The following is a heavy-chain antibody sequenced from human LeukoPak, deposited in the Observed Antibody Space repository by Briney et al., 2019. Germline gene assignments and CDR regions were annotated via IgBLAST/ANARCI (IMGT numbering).Heavy chain of an antibody. CDR1: GGTFSSYA. J-gene: IGHJ4*02. D-gene: IGHD3-10*01. CDR3: ARVPLGGFGELFPNDY. CDR2: IIPIFGTA. V-gene: IGHV1-69*05. Sequence: SVKVSCKASGGTFSSYAISWVRQAPGQGLEWMGRIIPIFGTANYAQKFQGRVTITTDESTSTAYMELSSLRSEDTAVYYCARVPLGGFGELFPNDYWGQGTLVTVSS.